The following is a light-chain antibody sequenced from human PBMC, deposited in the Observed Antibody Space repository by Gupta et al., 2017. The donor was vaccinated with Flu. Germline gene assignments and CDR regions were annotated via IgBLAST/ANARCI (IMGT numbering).Light chain of an antibody. CDR3: QQYNSDPPT. J-gene: IGKJ4*01. Sequence: DIQMTQSPSTLSASVGYRVTITRRSSQTISSWLAWYQQKPGKAPKFLIYQAFRLESGVPSRFSGSGSGTEFTLTISRLQPEDLGTYFCQQYNSDPPTFGGGTQVEIK. V-gene: IGKV1-5*03. CDR1: QTISSW. CDR2: QAF.